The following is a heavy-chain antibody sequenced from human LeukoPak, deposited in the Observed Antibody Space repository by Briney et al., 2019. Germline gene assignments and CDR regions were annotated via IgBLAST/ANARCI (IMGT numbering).Heavy chain of an antibody. CDR3: AKAGYSSGQDFDY. V-gene: IGHV3-30*02. D-gene: IGHD6-19*01. J-gene: IGHJ4*02. Sequence: GGSLRLSCAASGFTFSSYGMHWVRQAPGKGLEWVAFIRYDGTNKYYADSVKGRFTISRDNSKNSLYLLTNSLRAEDTAVYYCAKAGYSSGQDFDYWGQGTLVTVSS. CDR1: GFTFSSYG. CDR2: IRYDGTNK.